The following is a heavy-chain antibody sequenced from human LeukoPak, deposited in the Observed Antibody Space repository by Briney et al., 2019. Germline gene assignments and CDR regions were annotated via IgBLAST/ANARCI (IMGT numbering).Heavy chain of an antibody. Sequence: GGSLRLSCAASGFTFSSYSMNWVRQAPGKGLEWVSSISSSSSYIYYADSVEGRFTISRDNAKNSLYLQMNSLRAEDMALYYCARERGSKHYDFWGQGTLVTVSS. V-gene: IGHV3-21*01. J-gene: IGHJ4*02. CDR3: ARERGSKHYDF. CDR1: GFTFSSYS. D-gene: IGHD3-16*01. CDR2: ISSSSSYI.